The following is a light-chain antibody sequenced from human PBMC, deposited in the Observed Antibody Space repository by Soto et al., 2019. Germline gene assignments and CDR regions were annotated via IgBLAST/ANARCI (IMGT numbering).Light chain of an antibody. V-gene: IGKV3-20*01. CDR2: AAS. J-gene: IGKJ3*01. Sequence: EIVLTQSPGTLSLSPGERGTLSCRASQSVSRNYLTWYQQKPGQAPRLFIYAASSRATGIPDRFSGSGSGTDFTLTISRLEPEDFAVYYCQQYGSSPFTFGPGTKVDIK. CDR3: QQYGSSPFT. CDR1: QSVSRNY.